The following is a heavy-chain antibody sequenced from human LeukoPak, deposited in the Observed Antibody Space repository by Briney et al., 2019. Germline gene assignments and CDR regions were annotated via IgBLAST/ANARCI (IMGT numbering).Heavy chain of an antibody. V-gene: IGHV3-7*05. CDR1: GFTFTGFW. CDR3: ARDLSYSGAWSYFDY. J-gene: IGHJ4*02. Sequence: GGSLRLSCAASGFTFTGFWMSWVRQAPGKGLEWVAKINEYGSETYYVDSVKGRSTISRDNDKNSLYLQMDSLRVEDTAVYYCARDLSYSGAWSYFDYWGQGTLVTVSS. D-gene: IGHD6-19*01. CDR2: INEYGSET.